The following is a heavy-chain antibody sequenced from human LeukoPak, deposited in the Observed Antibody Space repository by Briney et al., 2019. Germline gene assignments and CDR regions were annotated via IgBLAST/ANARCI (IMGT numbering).Heavy chain of an antibody. CDR3: ARGRSSGWYNWFDP. V-gene: IGHV3-7*01. D-gene: IGHD6-19*01. Sequence: GGSLRLSCAASGFTFSSYWMSWVRQAPGRGLEWVANIKQDGSEKYYVDSVKGRFTISRDNAKNSLYLQMNSLRAEDTAVYYCARGRSSGWYNWFDPWGQGTLVTVSS. CDR2: IKQDGSEK. CDR1: GFTFSSYW. J-gene: IGHJ5*02.